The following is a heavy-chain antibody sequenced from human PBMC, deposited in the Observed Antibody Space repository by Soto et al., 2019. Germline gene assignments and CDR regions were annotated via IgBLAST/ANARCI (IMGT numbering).Heavy chain of an antibody. CDR2: IYYSGST. Sequence: SETLSLTCTVSGGSISSCGYYWSWIRQHPGKGLEWIGYIYYSGSTYYNPSLKSRVTISVDTSKNQFSLKLSSVTAADTDVYYCARDRNGHWEWFDPWGQGTLVTVSS. D-gene: IGHD4-17*01. CDR3: ARDRNGHWEWFDP. CDR1: GGSISSCGYY. V-gene: IGHV4-31*02. J-gene: IGHJ5*02.